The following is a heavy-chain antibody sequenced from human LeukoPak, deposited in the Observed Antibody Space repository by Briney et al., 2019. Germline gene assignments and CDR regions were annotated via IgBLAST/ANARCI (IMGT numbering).Heavy chain of an antibody. D-gene: IGHD2-21*02. Sequence: GGSLRLSCTASGFTFGDYAMSWVRQAPGKGLEWVGFIKSKAYGGTTEYAASVKGRFTISRDDSKSIAYLQMNSLKTEDTAVYYCARAVVAYCGGDCSTPGDYWGQGTLVTVSS. CDR2: IKSKAYGGTT. CDR3: ARAVVAYCGGDCSTPGDY. CDR1: GFTFGDYA. V-gene: IGHV3-49*04. J-gene: IGHJ4*02.